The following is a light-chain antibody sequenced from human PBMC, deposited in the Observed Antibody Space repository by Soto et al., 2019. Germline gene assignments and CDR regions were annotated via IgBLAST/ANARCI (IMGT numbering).Light chain of an antibody. Sequence: EIVLTQSPGTLSLSPGERATLSCRASQSVSSSYLAWYQQKPGQAPRLLIYGASSRATGIPDRFSGSGSGTDFTLTISRLEPEDCAVYYCQHDGSSLWTFGQGTKVEIK. CDR2: GAS. J-gene: IGKJ1*01. V-gene: IGKV3-20*01. CDR1: QSVSSSY. CDR3: QHDGSSLWT.